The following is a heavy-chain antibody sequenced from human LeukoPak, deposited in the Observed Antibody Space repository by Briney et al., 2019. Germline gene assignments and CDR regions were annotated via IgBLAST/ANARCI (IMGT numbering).Heavy chain of an antibody. CDR3: ARGRGKSIAAAGTSYYFDY. Sequence: ASVKVSCKASGYTFTSYGISWVRQAPGQGLEWMGWISAYNGNTNYAQKLQGRVTMTRNTSISTAYMELSSLRSEDTAVYYCARGRGKSIAAAGTSYYFDYWGQGTLVTVSS. CDR2: ISAYNGNT. D-gene: IGHD6-13*01. V-gene: IGHV1-18*01. CDR1: GYTFTSYG. J-gene: IGHJ4*02.